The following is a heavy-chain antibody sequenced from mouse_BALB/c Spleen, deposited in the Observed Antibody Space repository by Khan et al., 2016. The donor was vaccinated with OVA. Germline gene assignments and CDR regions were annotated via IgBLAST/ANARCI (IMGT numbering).Heavy chain of an antibody. V-gene: IGHV3-2*02. J-gene: IGHJ2*01. D-gene: IGHD1-2*01. Sequence: EVQLQESGPGLVKPSQSLSLTCTVTGYSITSGYGWNWIRQFPGNKLEWMGYISYSGSTNYNPPLKSRISITRDTSKNQFFLQLNSVTTEDTATYYCARTARIKYWGQGTPLTVSS. CDR3: ARTARIKY. CDR2: ISYSGST. CDR1: GYSITSGYG.